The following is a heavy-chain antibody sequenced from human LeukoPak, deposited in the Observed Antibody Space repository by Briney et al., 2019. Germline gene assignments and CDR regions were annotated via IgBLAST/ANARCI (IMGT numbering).Heavy chain of an antibody. V-gene: IGHV4-34*01. CDR1: GGSFSGYY. J-gene: IGHJ4*02. CDR3: ARRVTPVSFDY. D-gene: IGHD4-23*01. Sequence: SETLSLTCAVYGGSFSGYYWSWIRQPPGKGLEWIGEINHSGSTNYNPSLKSRVTISVDTSKNQFSLKLSPVTAADTAVYYCARRVTPVSFDYWGQGTLVTVSS. CDR2: INHSGST.